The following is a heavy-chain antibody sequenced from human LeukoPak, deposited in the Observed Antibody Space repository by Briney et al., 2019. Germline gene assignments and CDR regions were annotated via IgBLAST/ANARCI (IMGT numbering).Heavy chain of an antibody. CDR3: ARGQLLLEGYFYYMDV. J-gene: IGHJ6*03. CDR1: GFTFSSYP. Sequence: PGRSLRLSCAASGFTFSSYPMHWVRQAPGKGLEWVAVVSDDGNKKFDADFVKGRFTISRDNSKNTLYLQMNSLRGEDTAVYYCARGQLLLEGYFYYMDVWGKGTMVTVSS. D-gene: IGHD2-2*01. CDR2: VSDDGNKK. V-gene: IGHV3-30*01.